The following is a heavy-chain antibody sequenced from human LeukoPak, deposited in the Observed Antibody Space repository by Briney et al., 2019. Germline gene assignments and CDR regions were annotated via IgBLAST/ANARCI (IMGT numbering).Heavy chain of an antibody. CDR3: ASSRGSIAVAGTGAFDI. Sequence: PGGSLRLSCAASGFTFSSYWMSWVRQAPGKGLEWVANIKQDGSEKYYVDSVKGRFTISRDNAKNSLYLQMNSLRAEDTAVYYCASSRGSIAVAGTGAFDIWGQGTMVTVSS. J-gene: IGHJ3*02. CDR2: IKQDGSEK. CDR1: GFTFSSYW. D-gene: IGHD6-19*01. V-gene: IGHV3-7*01.